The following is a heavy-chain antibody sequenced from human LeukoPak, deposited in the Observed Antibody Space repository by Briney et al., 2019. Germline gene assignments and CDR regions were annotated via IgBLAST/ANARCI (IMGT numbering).Heavy chain of an antibody. CDR1: GVTLTSAW. D-gene: IGHD3-3*01. J-gene: IGHJ4*02. CDR2: IKGKTAAGAP. V-gene: IGHV3-15*01. Sequence: GGSLRLSCAVSGVTLTSAWMSWVRQAPGKGLEWVGRIKGKTAAGAPDYVASVKGRFTISRDDSKNTLFLQMNSLKTEDTAVYYCITGDYDFWSGFYSPNHYFDYWGQGTLVTVSS. CDR3: ITGDYDFWSGFYSPNHYFDY.